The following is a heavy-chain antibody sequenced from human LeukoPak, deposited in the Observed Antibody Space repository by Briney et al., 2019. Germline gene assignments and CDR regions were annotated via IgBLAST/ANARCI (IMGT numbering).Heavy chain of an antibody. J-gene: IGHJ4*02. CDR1: GYTFTSYG. Sequence: ASVKVSCKASGYTFTSYGISWVRQAPGQGLEWMGWISAYNGNTNYAQKLQGRVTMTTDTSTSTAYMELRSLRSDDTAVYYCASGIDDFWSGYPFDYWGQGTLVIVSS. CDR3: ASGIDDFWSGYPFDY. D-gene: IGHD3-3*01. CDR2: ISAYNGNT. V-gene: IGHV1-18*01.